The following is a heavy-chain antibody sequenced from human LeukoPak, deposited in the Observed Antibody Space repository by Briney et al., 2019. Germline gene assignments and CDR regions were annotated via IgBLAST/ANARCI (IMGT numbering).Heavy chain of an antibody. CDR3: ARDHVGTAAAGPFDY. D-gene: IGHD6-13*01. J-gene: IGHJ4*02. V-gene: IGHV1-69*13. CDR1: GGTFSSYA. CDR2: IIPIFGTA. Sequence: ASVKVSCKASGGTFSSYAISWVRQAPGQGLEWMGGIIPIFGTANYAQKFQGRVTITADESTSTAYMELSSLRSEDTAVYYCARDHVGTAAAGPFDYWGQGTLVTVSS.